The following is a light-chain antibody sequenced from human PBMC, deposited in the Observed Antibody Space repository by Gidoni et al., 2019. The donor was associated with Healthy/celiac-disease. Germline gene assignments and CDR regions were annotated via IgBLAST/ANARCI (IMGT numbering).Light chain of an antibody. CDR1: SLRSYY. CDR3: NSRDSSGNVV. CDR2: GKN. Sequence: SSELPQDPAVSVALGQTVRITCQGDSLRSYYASSYQQKPGQAPVLVIYGKNNRPSGIPDRFSGASSGNTASLTITGAQAEDEADYYCNSRDSSGNVVFGGGTTLTVL. V-gene: IGLV3-19*01. J-gene: IGLJ2*01.